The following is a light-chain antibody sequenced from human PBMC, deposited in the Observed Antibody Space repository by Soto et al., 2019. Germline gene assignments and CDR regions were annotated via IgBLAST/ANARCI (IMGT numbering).Light chain of an antibody. CDR3: QQYDDWPET. CDR2: DAS. CDR1: QSVSSN. Sequence: EKVMTQSPATLSVSPGERDTLSCRASQSVSSNLAWYQQKPGQAPRLFIYDASTRATGIPARFSGSGSGTEFTLTFSSLQSEDLAVYYCQQYDDWPETFGQGTKV. V-gene: IGKV3-15*01. J-gene: IGKJ1*01.